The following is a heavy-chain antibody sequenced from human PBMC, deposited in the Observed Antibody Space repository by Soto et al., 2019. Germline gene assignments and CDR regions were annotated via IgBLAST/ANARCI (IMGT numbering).Heavy chain of an antibody. V-gene: IGHV4-34*01. CDR3: ARFGRMGVDH. D-gene: IGHD3-16*01. J-gene: IGHJ4*02. CDR2: TNHRGDT. CDR1: GASFSEYY. Sequence: QVHLQQWGAGLLKPSETLSLSCTVSGASFSEYYWSWSRHPPGKGLKCIGETNHRGDTHYNRSLNSRVTLSVETSKTQFSLRLSSVTAADTGVYSCARFGRMGVDHWGQGTLVIVSS.